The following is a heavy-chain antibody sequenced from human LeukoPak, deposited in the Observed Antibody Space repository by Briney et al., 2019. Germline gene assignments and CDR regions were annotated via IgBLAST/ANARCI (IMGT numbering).Heavy chain of an antibody. V-gene: IGHV4-59*01. CDR2: IYYSGST. D-gene: IGHD5-18*01. CDR3: ARAGTAMYRYYGMDV. J-gene: IGHJ6*02. Sequence: SETLSLTCTVSGGSNSSYYWSWIRQPPGKGLEWIGYIYYSGSTNYNPSLKSRVTISVDTSKNQFSLKLSSVTAADTAVYYCARAGTAMYRYYGMDVWGQGTTVTVSS. CDR1: GGSNSSYY.